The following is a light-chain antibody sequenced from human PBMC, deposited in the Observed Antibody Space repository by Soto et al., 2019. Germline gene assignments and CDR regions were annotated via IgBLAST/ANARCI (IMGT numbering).Light chain of an antibody. CDR2: AAS. V-gene: IGKV1-39*01. CDR1: QSINTY. Sequence: DIQMTQSPSSLSGSVGDRVTITCRASQSINTYLNWYQQKPGKAPKVLIDAASSLQSGVPSRFSGSGSGTDFTLTISTLQPEDVATYYCQQSYSFPYTFGQGTKLEIK. J-gene: IGKJ2*01. CDR3: QQSYSFPYT.